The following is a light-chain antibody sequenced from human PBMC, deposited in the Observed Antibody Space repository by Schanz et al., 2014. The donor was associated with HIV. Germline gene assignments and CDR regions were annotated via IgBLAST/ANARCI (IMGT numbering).Light chain of an antibody. CDR3: LQDYNYPKT. CDR1: QDIRDD. CDR2: GAS. J-gene: IGKJ1*01. Sequence: IQMTQSPSPLSASVGDTVTITCRARQDIRDDLGWYQQKPGRAPKRLIYGASSLQSGVPSRFSASGSETDFTLTISSLQPDDYATYYCLQDYNYPKTFGQGTKVEI. V-gene: IGKV1-6*01.